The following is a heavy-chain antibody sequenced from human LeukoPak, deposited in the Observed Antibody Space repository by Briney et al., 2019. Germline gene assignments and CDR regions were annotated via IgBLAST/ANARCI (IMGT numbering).Heavy chain of an antibody. D-gene: IGHD6-13*01. CDR2: INHSGSA. J-gene: IGHJ5*02. V-gene: IGHV4-38-2*02. CDR3: ARDGGGYSSSWYNWFDP. Sequence: SETLSLTCTVSGYSISSGYYWGWIRQPPGKGLEWIGRINHSGSASYNPSLKSRITISVDTSKNQFSLKMSSVTAADTAFYYCARDGGGYSSSWYNWFDPWGQGTLVTVSS. CDR1: GYSISSGYY.